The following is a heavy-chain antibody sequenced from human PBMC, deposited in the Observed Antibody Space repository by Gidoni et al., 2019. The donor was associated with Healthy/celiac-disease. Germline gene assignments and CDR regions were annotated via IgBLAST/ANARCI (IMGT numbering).Heavy chain of an antibody. J-gene: IGHJ5*02. CDR2: IDYSGST. CDR3: AREQGSPGWFDP. Sequence: QVQLQESGPGLVKPSEPLSITCTVSGGSISSYYWSWIRQPPGKGLEWIGYIDYSGSTNYTPSLKSRVTISVDTSKNQFSLKLSSVTAADTAVYYCAREQGSPGWFDPWGQGTLVTVSS. V-gene: IGHV4-59*01. D-gene: IGHD3-10*01. CDR1: GGSISSYY.